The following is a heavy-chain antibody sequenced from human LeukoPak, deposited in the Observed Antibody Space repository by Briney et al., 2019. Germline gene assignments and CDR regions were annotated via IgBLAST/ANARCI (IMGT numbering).Heavy chain of an antibody. CDR3: ARGIVVVTAAYYFDY. CDR1: GGSFSGYY. Sequence: IPSETLSLTCAVYGGSFSGYYWSWIRQPPGKGLECIGEINHSGSTNYNPSLKSRVTISVDTSKNQFSLKLSSVTAADTAVYYCARGIVVVTAAYYFDYWGQGTLVTVSS. D-gene: IGHD2-21*02. J-gene: IGHJ4*02. V-gene: IGHV4-34*01. CDR2: INHSGST.